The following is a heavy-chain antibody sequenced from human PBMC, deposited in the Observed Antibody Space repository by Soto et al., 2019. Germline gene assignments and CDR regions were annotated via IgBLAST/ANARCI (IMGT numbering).Heavy chain of an antibody. CDR2: IYYSGST. V-gene: IGHV4-59*08. Sequence: SETLSLTCTVSGGSISSYYWSWIRQPPGKGLEWIGYIYYSGSTNYNPSLKSRVTISVDTSKNQFSLKLSSVTAADTAVYYCASSVVVVPAALPYYFDYWGQGTLVTVSS. J-gene: IGHJ4*02. D-gene: IGHD2-2*01. CDR3: ASSVVVVPAALPYYFDY. CDR1: GGSISSYY.